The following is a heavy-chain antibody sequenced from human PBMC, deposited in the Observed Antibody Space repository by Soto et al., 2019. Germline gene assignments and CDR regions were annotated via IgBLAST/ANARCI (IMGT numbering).Heavy chain of an antibody. D-gene: IGHD2-21*02. J-gene: IGHJ4*02. Sequence: QVQLVESGGGVAQPGRSLRLSCAASGITFSNYAMHWVRQAPGKGLEWVAVISYDGSNKYYADSVKGRFTISGDNSKNTLHLQMNSLRPEDTAVYYCASRNLPYCGGDCPYYFDFWGQGTLVTVSS. V-gene: IGHV3-30-3*01. CDR2: ISYDGSNK. CDR3: ASRNLPYCGGDCPYYFDF. CDR1: GITFSNYA.